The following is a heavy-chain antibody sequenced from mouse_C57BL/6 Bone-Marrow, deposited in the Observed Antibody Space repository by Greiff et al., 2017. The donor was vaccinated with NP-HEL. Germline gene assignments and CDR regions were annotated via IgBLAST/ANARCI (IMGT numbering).Heavy chain of an antibody. V-gene: IGHV1-62-2*01. CDR1: GYTFTEYT. CDR2: FYPGSGSI. CDR3: ARHEAVYYSSRGDYFDY. D-gene: IGHD1-1*01. Sequence: VQLQQSGAELVKPGASVKLSCKASGYTFTEYTIHWVKQRSGQGLEWIGWFYPGSGSIKYNEKFKDKATLTADKSSSTVYMELSRLTSEDSAVYCWARHEAVYYSSRGDYFDYWGQGTTLTVSS. J-gene: IGHJ2*01.